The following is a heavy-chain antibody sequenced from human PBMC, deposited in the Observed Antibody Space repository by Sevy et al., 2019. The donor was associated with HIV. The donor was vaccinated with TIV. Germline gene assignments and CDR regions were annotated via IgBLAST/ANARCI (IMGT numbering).Heavy chain of an antibody. D-gene: IGHD6-19*01. V-gene: IGHV4-59*01. CDR3: ARELISGRYYGMDV. CDR1: GGSISSYY. J-gene: IGHJ6*02. Sequence: SEILSLTCTVSGGSISSYYWNWIRQSPGKGLEWIGYIYYTGSTNYNPSLKSRVTISVDTSKNQFSLKLTSVTAADTAVYYCARELISGRYYGMDVWGQGTTVTVSS. CDR2: IYYTGST.